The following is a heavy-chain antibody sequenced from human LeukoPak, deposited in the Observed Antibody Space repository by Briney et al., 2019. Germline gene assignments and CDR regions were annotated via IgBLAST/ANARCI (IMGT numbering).Heavy chain of an antibody. V-gene: IGHV3-7*01. CDR2: IKQDGSEK. CDR3: ARDLSEKYSIDY. J-gene: IGHJ4*02. D-gene: IGHD2/OR15-2a*01. CDR1: GFSFSDAW. Sequence: GGSLRLSCAASGFSFSDAWMNWVRQAPGKGLEWVANIKQDGSEKYYVDSVKGRFTISRDNAKNTLYLQMNSLRAEDTAVYFCARDLSEKYSIDYWGRGTLVTVSS.